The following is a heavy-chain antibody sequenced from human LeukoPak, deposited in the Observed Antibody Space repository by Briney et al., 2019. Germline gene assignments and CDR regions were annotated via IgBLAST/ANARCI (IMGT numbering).Heavy chain of an antibody. Sequence: GGSLRLSCAASGFTFSSYAMSWVRQAPGKGLEWVSAISGSGGSTYYADSVRGRFTISRDNSKNTLYLQMNSLRAEDTAVYYCAKDPDYYYYGMDVWGQGTTVTVSS. CDR1: GFTFSSYA. V-gene: IGHV3-23*01. J-gene: IGHJ6*02. CDR3: AKDPDYYYYGMDV. CDR2: ISGSGGST.